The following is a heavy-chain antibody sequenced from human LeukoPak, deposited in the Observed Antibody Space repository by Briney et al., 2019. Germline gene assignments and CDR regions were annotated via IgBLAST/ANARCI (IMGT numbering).Heavy chain of an antibody. CDR2: ITWNGGST. V-gene: IGHV3-20*04. CDR1: GVTFSNYW. D-gene: IGHD6-19*01. J-gene: IGHJ4*02. CDR3: ARDPGDILVAGTFDY. Sequence: GGSLRLSCAASGVTFSNYWMTWVRQAPGKGLEWVSGITWNGGSTGYADSVKGRFTISRDNAKNSLYLQMNSLRAEDTAFYYCARDPGDILVAGTFDYWGQGTLVTVSS.